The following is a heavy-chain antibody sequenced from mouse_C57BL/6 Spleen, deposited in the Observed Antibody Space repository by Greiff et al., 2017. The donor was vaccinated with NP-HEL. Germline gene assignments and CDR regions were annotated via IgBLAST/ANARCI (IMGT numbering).Heavy chain of an antibody. Sequence: EVKLVESGGGLVQSGRSLRLSCATSGFTFSDFYMEWVRQAPGKGLEWIAASRNKANDYTTEYSASVKGRFIVSRDTSQSILYLQMNALRAEDTAIYYCARDANYGSSGWYFDVWGTGTTVTVSS. CDR1: GFTFSDFY. CDR2: SRNKANDYTT. D-gene: IGHD1-1*01. J-gene: IGHJ1*03. CDR3: ARDANYGSSGWYFDV. V-gene: IGHV7-1*01.